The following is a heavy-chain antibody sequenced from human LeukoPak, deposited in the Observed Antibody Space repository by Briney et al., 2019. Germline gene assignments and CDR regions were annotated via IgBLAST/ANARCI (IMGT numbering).Heavy chain of an antibody. CDR1: GFTFRSYA. J-gene: IGHJ4*02. Sequence: GGSLRLSCAASGFTFRSYAMSWVRQAPGKGLDWVSTITGSSGTTYYADSADSVKGRLTISRDNSKNTLYLQMNSLTAEDTAVYYCAKLRGYTAYDSDYFDYWGQGTLVTAPS. D-gene: IGHD5-12*01. V-gene: IGHV3-23*01. CDR2: ITGSSGTT. CDR3: AKLRGYTAYDSDYFDY.